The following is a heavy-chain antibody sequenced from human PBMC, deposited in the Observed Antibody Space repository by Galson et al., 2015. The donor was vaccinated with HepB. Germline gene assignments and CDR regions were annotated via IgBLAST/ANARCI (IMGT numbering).Heavy chain of an antibody. CDR2: IRSKANSYAT. J-gene: IGHJ4*02. CDR1: GFTFSGSA. Sequence: SLRLSCAASGFTFSGSAMHWVRQASGKGLEWVGRIRSKANSYATAYAASVKGRFTISRDDSENTAYLQMNSLKTEDTAVYYCTRGAGDFWSGYLDYWGQGSLVTVSS. V-gene: IGHV3-73*01. CDR3: TRGAGDFWSGYLDY. D-gene: IGHD3-3*01.